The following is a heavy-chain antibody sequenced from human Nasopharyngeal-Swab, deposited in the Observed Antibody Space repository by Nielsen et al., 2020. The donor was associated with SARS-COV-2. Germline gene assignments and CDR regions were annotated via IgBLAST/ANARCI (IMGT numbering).Heavy chain of an antibody. J-gene: IGHJ6*02. CDR2: INHSGST. V-gene: IGHV4-34*01. D-gene: IGHD6-13*01. Sequence: SEPLSLTCAVYGGSFSGYYWSWIRQPPGKGLEWIGEINHSGSTNYNPSLKSRVTISVDTSKNQFSLKLSSVTAADTAVYYCAREVVTDGYSSSWYYYYGMGDWGQGTTVTVSS. CDR3: AREVVTDGYSSSWYYYYGMGD. CDR1: GGSFSGYY.